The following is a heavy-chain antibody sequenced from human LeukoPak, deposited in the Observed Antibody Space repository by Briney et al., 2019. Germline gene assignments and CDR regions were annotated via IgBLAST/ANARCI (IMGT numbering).Heavy chain of an antibody. CDR1: GFTFSSYA. D-gene: IGHD6-13*01. CDR3: AKDIRRSSSWLGDYYYYGMDV. CDR2: ISGSGGST. V-gene: IGHV3-23*01. Sequence: GGSLRLSCAASGFTFSSYAMSWVRQAPGKGLEWVSAISGSGGSTYYADSVKGRFTISRDNSKNTLYLQMNSLGAEDTAVYYCAKDIRRSSSWLGDYYYYGMDVWGQGTTVTVSS. J-gene: IGHJ6*02.